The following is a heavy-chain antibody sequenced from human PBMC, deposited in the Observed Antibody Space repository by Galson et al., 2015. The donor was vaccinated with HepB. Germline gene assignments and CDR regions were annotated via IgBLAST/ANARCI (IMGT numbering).Heavy chain of an antibody. Sequence: CAVSGGSISSSNWWSWVRQPPGQGLEWIGEIYHSGSTNYNPSLKSRVTISVDKSKKQFSLKLSSVTAADTAVYYCARDLNDFWSGYFGYYMDVWGKGTTVTVSS. D-gene: IGHD3-3*01. CDR3: ARDLNDFWSGYFGYYMDV. CDR2: IYHSGST. V-gene: IGHV4-4*02. J-gene: IGHJ6*03. CDR1: GGSISSSNW.